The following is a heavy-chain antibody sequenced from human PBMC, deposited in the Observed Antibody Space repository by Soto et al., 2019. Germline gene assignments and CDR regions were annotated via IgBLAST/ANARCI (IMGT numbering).Heavy chain of an antibody. Sequence: GESLKISCKGSGYSFTSYWISWVRQMPGKGLEWMGRIDPSDSYTNYSPSFQGHVTISADKSISTAYLQWSSLKASDTAMYYCARHGPVTHIVVVTAILDAFDIWGQGTMVTVSS. D-gene: IGHD2-21*02. V-gene: IGHV5-10-1*01. CDR2: IDPSDSYT. CDR1: GYSFTSYW. CDR3: ARHGPVTHIVVVTAILDAFDI. J-gene: IGHJ3*02.